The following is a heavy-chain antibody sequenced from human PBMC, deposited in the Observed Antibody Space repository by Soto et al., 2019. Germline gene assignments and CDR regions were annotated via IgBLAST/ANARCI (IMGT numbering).Heavy chain of an antibody. Sequence: QVQLQESGPGLVKPSETLSLTCTVSGGSISSYYWSWIRQPPGKGLEWIGYIYYSGSTNYNPSLKSRVTISVDTSKNQFSLKLSSVTAADTAVYYCARRGSGYDSSGLDVWGQGTTVTVSS. J-gene: IGHJ6*02. V-gene: IGHV4-59*01. D-gene: IGHD3-22*01. CDR2: IYYSGST. CDR1: GGSISSYY. CDR3: ARRGSGYDSSGLDV.